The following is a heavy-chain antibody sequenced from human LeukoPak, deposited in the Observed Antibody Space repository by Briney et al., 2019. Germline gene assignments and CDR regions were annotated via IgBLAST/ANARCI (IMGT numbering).Heavy chain of an antibody. J-gene: IGHJ4*02. CDR3: ARDGGGYDILTGYSRRPKYYFDY. Sequence: ASVKVSCKASGYTFTSYYMHWVRQAPGQGLEWMGIINPSGGSTSYAQKFQGRVTMTRDTSTSTVYMELSSLRSEDTAVYYCARDGGGYDILTGYSRRPKYYFDYRGQGTLVTVSS. V-gene: IGHV1-46*01. CDR2: INPSGGST. CDR1: GYTFTSYY. D-gene: IGHD3-9*01.